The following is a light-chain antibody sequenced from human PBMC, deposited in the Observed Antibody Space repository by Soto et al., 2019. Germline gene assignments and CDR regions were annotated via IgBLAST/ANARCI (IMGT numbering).Light chain of an antibody. CDR3: CSYAGSYTWV. V-gene: IGLV2-23*01. CDR2: EGS. J-gene: IGLJ3*02. Sequence: QSALTQPASVSGSPGQSITISCAGTSSNVGTYNLVSWYQQHPGKAPKLIIYEGSKRPSGVSNRFSGSKSGNTASLTISGLQADDESDYYCCSYAGSYTWVFGGGTKVTVL. CDR1: SSNVGTYNL.